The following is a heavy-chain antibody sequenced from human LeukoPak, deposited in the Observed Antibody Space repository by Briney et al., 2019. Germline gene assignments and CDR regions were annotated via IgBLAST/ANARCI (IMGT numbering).Heavy chain of an antibody. CDR3: AKRNTMVRGGPRFDY. V-gene: IGHV3-23*01. CDR2: IFGNGDTT. CDR1: GFSFSSYA. Sequence: PGGSLRLSCAASGFSFSSYAMNWVRQAPGKGLEWVSIIFGNGDTTYYADSVKGRFTVSRDNSKDTLYLQMNDLRPDDTAIYYCAKRNTMVRGGPRFDYWGQGLLVTVSS. J-gene: IGHJ4*02. D-gene: IGHD3-10*01.